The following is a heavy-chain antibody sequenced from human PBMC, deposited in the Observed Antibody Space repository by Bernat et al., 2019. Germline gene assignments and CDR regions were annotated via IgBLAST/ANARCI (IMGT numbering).Heavy chain of an antibody. CDR1: GFTFSSYA. CDR2: ISGSGGRT. CDR3: TISVISAIDV. Sequence: EVQLLESGGGLVQPGGSLRLSCAASGFTFSSYAMSWVRQAPGQGLEWVSGISGSGGRTYYADSVKGRFTITRDNSTNTQYLQMNSLRAEDTAVYYWTISVISAIDVWGQGTTVTVSS. V-gene: IGHV3-23*01. D-gene: IGHD3-10*01. J-gene: IGHJ6*02.